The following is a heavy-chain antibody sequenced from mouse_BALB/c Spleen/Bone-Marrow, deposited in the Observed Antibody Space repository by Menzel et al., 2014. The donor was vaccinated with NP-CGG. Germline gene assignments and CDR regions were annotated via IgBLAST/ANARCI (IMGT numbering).Heavy chain of an antibody. V-gene: IGHV1S81*02. CDR3: ARRATTVVATDY. J-gene: IGHJ2*01. CDR2: INPSNGRT. CDR1: GYTFTSYW. D-gene: IGHD1-1*01. Sequence: LQESGAELVKPGASVKLSCKASGYTFTSYWMHWVKQRPGQGLEWIGEINPSNGRTNYNEKFKSKATLTVDKSSSTAYMQLSSLTSEDPAVYYCARRATTVVATDYWGQGTTLTVSS.